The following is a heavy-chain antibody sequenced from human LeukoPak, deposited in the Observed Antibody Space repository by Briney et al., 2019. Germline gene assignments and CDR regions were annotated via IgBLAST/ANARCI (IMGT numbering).Heavy chain of an antibody. J-gene: IGHJ3*02. D-gene: IGHD4-11*01. Sequence: GGSLRLSCAASGFTFSSYSMNWVRQAPGKGLEWVSVIYSGGSTYYADSVKGRFTISRDNSKNTLYLQMNSLRAEDTAVYYCARDYDYSNPAFDIWGQGTMVTVSS. CDR1: GFTFSSYS. CDR2: IYSGGST. CDR3: ARDYDYSNPAFDI. V-gene: IGHV3-53*01.